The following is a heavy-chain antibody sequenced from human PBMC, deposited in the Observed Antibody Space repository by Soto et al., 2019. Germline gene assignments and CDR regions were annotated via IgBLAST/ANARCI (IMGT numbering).Heavy chain of an antibody. CDR1: GFTFSIYA. CDR2: ISYDGTKT. D-gene: IGHD6-19*01. Sequence: QVQLVESGGGVVQPGRSLRVSCAASGFTFSIYAMHWVRQAPGTGLEWVAVISYDGTKTYYADSVKGRFTISRDNSKNTVYMQMNSLRDEDTAVYYCATDRAPRRQWLIAPFDYWGQGTVVTVSP. CDR3: ATDRAPRRQWLIAPFDY. J-gene: IGHJ4*02. V-gene: IGHV3-30*03.